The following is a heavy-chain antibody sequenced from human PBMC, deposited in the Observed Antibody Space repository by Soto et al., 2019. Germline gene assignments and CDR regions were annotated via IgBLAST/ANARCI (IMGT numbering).Heavy chain of an antibody. CDR2: MNPYSGNT. Sequence: QVQLVQSGAKVKKPGASVRVSCKASGYTFTNYDINWVRQAPGQGLEWMGWMNPYSGNTGYAQKFLGRVTMTRDTSIRTAYMELSSLKSEDTAVYYCASYCSGGSCYNYWGQGTLVTVSS. V-gene: IGHV1-8*01. CDR3: ASYCSGGSCYNY. D-gene: IGHD2-15*01. CDR1: GYTFTNYD. J-gene: IGHJ4*02.